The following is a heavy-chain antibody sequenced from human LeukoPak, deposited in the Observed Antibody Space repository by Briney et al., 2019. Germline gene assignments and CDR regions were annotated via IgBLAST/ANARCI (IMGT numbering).Heavy chain of an antibody. D-gene: IGHD4-17*01. CDR3: ARVPPDYNDLHDALDL. CDR2: IHSSGTT. J-gene: IGHJ3*01. CDR1: GGSMNYYF. Sequence: SETLSLTCTVSGGSMNYYFWNWIRQPAGPGLQGIGRIHSSGTTNYHPSLNSRVTISIDMSKNQLSLRLTSVTAADPAVYYCARVPPDYNDLHDALDLWGQGTVVTVSS. V-gene: IGHV4-4*07.